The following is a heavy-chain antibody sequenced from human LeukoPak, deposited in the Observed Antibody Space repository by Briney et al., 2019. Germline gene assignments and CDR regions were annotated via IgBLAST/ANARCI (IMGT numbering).Heavy chain of an antibody. Sequence: ASVKVSCKASGYTFNRYGFSWVRQAPGQGLEWLGWISAYNGNTNYAQKVQDRVTMTTDTSTSTAYMELRSLSSDDTAVYFCARTHDYNNYPGYWGQRTLVAVSS. V-gene: IGHV1-18*01. CDR1: GYTFNRYG. J-gene: IGHJ4*02. D-gene: IGHD5-24*01. CDR2: ISAYNGNT. CDR3: ARTHDYNNYPGY.